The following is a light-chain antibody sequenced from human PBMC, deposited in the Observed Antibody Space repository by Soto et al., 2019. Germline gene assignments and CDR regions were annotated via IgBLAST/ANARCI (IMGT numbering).Light chain of an antibody. CDR3: QQRSNSPLT. CDR1: QSVSRY. Sequence: EIVLTQSPATPSLSPGERATLSCRASQSVSRYSAWYQQKPGQAPRLLIYDASNRATGIPARFSGSGSGTDFTLTISSLEPEDFAVYYCQQRSNSPLTFGGGTKVVNK. V-gene: IGKV3-11*01. J-gene: IGKJ4*01. CDR2: DAS.